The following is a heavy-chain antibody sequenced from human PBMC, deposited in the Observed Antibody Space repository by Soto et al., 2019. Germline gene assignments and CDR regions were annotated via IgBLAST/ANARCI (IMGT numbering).Heavy chain of an antibody. V-gene: IGHV4-39*07. Sequence: SETLSLTCTVSGGSISSSSSYWGWIRQPPGKGLEWIGEINHSGSTNYNPSLKSRVTISVDTSKNQLSLKLSSVTAADTAVYYCARGSAAGTKSPFEYWGQGTLVTVSS. D-gene: IGHD6-13*01. CDR1: GGSISSSSSY. CDR3: ARGSAAGTKSPFEY. CDR2: INHSGST. J-gene: IGHJ4*02.